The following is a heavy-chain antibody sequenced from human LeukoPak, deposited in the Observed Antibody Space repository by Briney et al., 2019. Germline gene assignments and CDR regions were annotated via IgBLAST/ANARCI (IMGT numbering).Heavy chain of an antibody. J-gene: IGHJ6*02. Sequence: SETLSLTCTVSGGSISSSSYYWGWIRQPPGKGLEGIGSIYYSGSTYYNPSLKSRVTISVDTSKNQSSLKLSSVTAADTAVYYCARHGYYYYGMDVWGQGTTVTVSS. V-gene: IGHV4-39*01. CDR2: IYYSGST. CDR1: GGSISSSSYY. CDR3: ARHGYYYYGMDV.